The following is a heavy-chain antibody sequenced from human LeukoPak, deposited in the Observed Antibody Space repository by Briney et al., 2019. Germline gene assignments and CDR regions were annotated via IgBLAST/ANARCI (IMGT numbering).Heavy chain of an antibody. V-gene: IGHV4-59*01. Sequence: PSETLSLTCTVSGGSISSYYWSWIRQPPGKGLEWIGYIYYSGSTNYNPSLKSRVTISVDTSKNQFSLKLSSVTAADTAVYYCSVDTAMVPDYWGQGTLVTVSS. CDR3: SVDTAMVPDY. CDR1: GGSISSYY. CDR2: IYYSGST. D-gene: IGHD5-18*01. J-gene: IGHJ4*02.